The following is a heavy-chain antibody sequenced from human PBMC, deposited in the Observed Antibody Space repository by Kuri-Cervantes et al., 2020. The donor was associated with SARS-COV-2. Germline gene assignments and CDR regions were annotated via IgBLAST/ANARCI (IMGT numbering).Heavy chain of an antibody. V-gene: IGHV3-30-3*01. CDR3: AREELLSYDAFDI. J-gene: IGHJ3*02. Sequence: GESLKISCAASGFTFSNYAMHWVRQAPGKGLEWVAVISYDGSNKYYAGSVEGRFTISRDNSKNTLYLQMNSLRAEDTAVYYCAREELLSYDAFDIWGQGTMVTVSS. CDR1: GFTFSNYA. D-gene: IGHD2-2*01. CDR2: ISYDGSNK.